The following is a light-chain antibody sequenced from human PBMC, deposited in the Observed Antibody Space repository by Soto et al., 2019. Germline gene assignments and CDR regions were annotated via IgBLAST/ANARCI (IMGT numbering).Light chain of an antibody. CDR1: SSDVGSYNL. J-gene: IGLJ1*01. V-gene: IGLV2-23*02. Sequence: QSALTQPASVSASPGQSITISCTGTSSDVGSYNLVSWYQQHPGKAPKVMIYEVSKRPSGVSNRFSGSKSGNAASLTISGLQAEDEADYYCCSYAGSYVFGTGTKVT. CDR2: EVS. CDR3: CSYAGSYV.